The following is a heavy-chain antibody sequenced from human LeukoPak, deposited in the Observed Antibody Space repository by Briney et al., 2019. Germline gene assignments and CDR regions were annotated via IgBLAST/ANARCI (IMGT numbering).Heavy chain of an antibody. J-gene: IGHJ4*02. CDR2: IRYDGSNK. V-gene: IGHV3-30*02. CDR1: GFTFSSYG. Sequence: GGSLRLSCAASGFTFSSYGMHWVRQAQGKGLEGVAFIRYDGSNKYYADSVKGRFTISRDNSKNTLYLQMNSLRAEDTAVYYCAKVQARWGSRVPFDYWGQGTLVTVSS. CDR3: AKVQARWGSRVPFDY. D-gene: IGHD3-16*01.